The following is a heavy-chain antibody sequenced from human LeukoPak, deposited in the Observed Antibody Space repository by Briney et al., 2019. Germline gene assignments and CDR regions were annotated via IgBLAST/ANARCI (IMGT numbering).Heavy chain of an antibody. CDR3: ARAQRITIFGGLSPLAY. V-gene: IGHV1-8*01. CDR2: MNPNSGNT. CDR1: GYTFTSYD. J-gene: IGHJ4*02. Sequence: GASVKVSCKASGYTFTSYDINWVRQATGQGLEWTGWMNPNSGNTGYAQKFQGRVTMTRNTSISTAYMELSSLRSEDTAVYYCARAQRITIFGGLSPLAYWGQGTLVTVSS. D-gene: IGHD3-3*01.